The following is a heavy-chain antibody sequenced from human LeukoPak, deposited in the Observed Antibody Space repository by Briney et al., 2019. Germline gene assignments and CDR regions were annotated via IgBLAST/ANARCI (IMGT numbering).Heavy chain of an antibody. D-gene: IGHD5-18*01. CDR3: VREARGYHYTYFDY. Sequence: GGSLRLSCTASGFTLGRHDMHWVRQTTGEGLEWVAALASGSQSFYAGSVKGRFTVSREDAKNSLYLQMNSLRAGDTAVYYCVREARGYHYTYFDYWGQGTLVTVSS. J-gene: IGHJ4*02. CDR1: GFTLGRHD. CDR2: LASGSQS. V-gene: IGHV3-13*01.